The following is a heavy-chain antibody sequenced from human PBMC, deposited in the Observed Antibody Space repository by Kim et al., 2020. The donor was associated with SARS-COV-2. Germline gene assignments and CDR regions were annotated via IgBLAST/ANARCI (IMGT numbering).Heavy chain of an antibody. J-gene: IGHJ6*02. Sequence: VKGRFTISRDNSKSQLYLQMNSLRAEYTAVYYCARDGEDIETSLPGGMDVWGQGTTVTVSS. D-gene: IGHD5-12*01. CDR3: ARDGEDIETSLPGGMDV. V-gene: IGHV3-30*07.